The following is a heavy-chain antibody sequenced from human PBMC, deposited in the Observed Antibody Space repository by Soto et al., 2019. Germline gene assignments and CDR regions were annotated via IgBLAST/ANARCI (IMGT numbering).Heavy chain of an antibody. D-gene: IGHD2-2*02. Sequence: GGSLRLSCVGSGFTFSTYSINWVRQAPGKGLEWVSSISSRSDIYYADSVKGRFTISRDNAKNSVSLQMNSLRAEDTAVYYCAREYTAWPLAYGLGVWGQGTTVTVSS. CDR3: AREYTAWPLAYGLGV. CDR1: GFTFSTYS. V-gene: IGHV3-21*01. J-gene: IGHJ6*02. CDR2: ISSRSDI.